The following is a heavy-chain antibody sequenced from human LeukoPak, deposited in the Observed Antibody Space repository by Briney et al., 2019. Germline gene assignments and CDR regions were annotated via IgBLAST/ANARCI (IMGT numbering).Heavy chain of an antibody. J-gene: IGHJ4*02. D-gene: IGHD5-24*01. Sequence: ASVKVSCKASGYIFTAYYMHWVRQAPGQGLEWMGWINPNSGGTNYVQKFQGRVTMTRDTSISTAYMELSRLTSDDTAVYYCARGDAYKTNDYWGQGTLVTVSS. CDR1: GYIFTAYY. V-gene: IGHV1-2*02. CDR2: INPNSGGT. CDR3: ARGDAYKTNDY.